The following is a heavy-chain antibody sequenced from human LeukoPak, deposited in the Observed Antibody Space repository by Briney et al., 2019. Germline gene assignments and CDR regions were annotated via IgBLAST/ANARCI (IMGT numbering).Heavy chain of an antibody. V-gene: IGHV3-74*01. CDR3: ARENTTMVESSRLDS. CDR2: INSDGSSI. Sequence: PGGSLRLSCADSGFTISSHWMHWVRQGPGKGMMWVSRINSDGSSINYGASVKGRFTISRDNAKNTLYLQMNCLRAEDTAVYYCARENTTMVESSRLDSWGQGTLVTVSS. CDR1: GFTISSHW. D-gene: IGHD5-18*01. J-gene: IGHJ4*02.